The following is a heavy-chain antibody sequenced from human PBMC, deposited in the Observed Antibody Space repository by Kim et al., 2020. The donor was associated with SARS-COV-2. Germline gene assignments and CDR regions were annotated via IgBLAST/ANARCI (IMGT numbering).Heavy chain of an antibody. D-gene: IGHD1-26*01. J-gene: IGHJ4*02. CDR2: IYSGGSST. CDR3: AKETHSGSYYDY. Sequence: GGSLRLSCAASGFTFSSYAMSWVRQAPGKGLEWVSVIYSGGSSTYYADSVKGRFTISRDNSKNTLYLQINILRAEDTAVYYCAKETHSGSYYDYWGQGTLVTVSS. V-gene: IGHV3-23*03. CDR1: GFTFSSYA.